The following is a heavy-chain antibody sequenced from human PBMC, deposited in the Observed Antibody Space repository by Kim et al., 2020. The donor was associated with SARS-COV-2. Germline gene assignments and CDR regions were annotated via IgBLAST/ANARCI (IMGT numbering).Heavy chain of an antibody. CDR1: GFTFSNAG. Sequence: GGSLRLSCAASGFTFSNAGMSWVRQAPGKGLECVGRIKTNTDGETTDYAAPVRGRFTISRDDSKNTLYLQMNSLETEDTSVYYCTTYQYWGQGTLVTVSS. CDR2: IKTNTDGETT. V-gene: IGHV3-15*01. CDR3: TTYQY. J-gene: IGHJ4*02.